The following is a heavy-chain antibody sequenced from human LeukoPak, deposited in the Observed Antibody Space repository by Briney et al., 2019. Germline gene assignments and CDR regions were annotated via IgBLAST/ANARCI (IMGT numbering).Heavy chain of an antibody. CDR1: GGSISSSYY. Sequence: SETLSLTCTVSGGSISSSYYWGWIRQPPGKGLEWIGSIYYSGSTYYNPSLKSRVTISVDTSKNQFSLKLSSVTAADTAVYHCASHLGYCSGGSCFTFDYWGQGTLVTVSS. CDR3: ASHLGYCSGGSCFTFDY. CDR2: IYYSGST. D-gene: IGHD2-15*01. V-gene: IGHV4-39*01. J-gene: IGHJ4*02.